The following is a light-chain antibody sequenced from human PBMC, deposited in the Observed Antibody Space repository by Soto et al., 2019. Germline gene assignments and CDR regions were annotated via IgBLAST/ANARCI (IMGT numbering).Light chain of an antibody. V-gene: IGKV3-15*01. J-gene: IGKJ5*01. CDR2: GAS. Sequence: EIVMTQSPATLSVSPGERATLSCRASQSVSSNLAWYQQKPGQAPRLLIYGASTRATGIPARFSGSGSGTEFTITISSLQSEDFAVYYCQQYNNWPLTFDQGTRLEIK. CDR3: QQYNNWPLT. CDR1: QSVSSN.